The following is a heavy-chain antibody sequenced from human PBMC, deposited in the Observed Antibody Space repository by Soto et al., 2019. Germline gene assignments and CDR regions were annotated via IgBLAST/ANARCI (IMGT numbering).Heavy chain of an antibody. CDR2: INHSGST. D-gene: IGHD6-19*01. CDR3: ARVRLAVAGTGYYYYYGMDV. CDR1: GGSFSGYY. Sequence: SETLSLTCAVYGGSFSGYYWSWIRQPPGKGLEWIGEINHSGSTNYNPSLKSRVTISVDTSKNQFSLKLSSVTAADTAVYYCARVRLAVAGTGYYYYYGMDVWGRGTTVTVSS. V-gene: IGHV4-34*01. J-gene: IGHJ6*02.